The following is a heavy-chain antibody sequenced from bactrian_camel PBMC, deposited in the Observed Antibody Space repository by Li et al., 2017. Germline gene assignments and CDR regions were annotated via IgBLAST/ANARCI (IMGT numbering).Heavy chain of an antibody. Sequence: HVQLVESGGGLVQPGGSLSVSCAASGFTYASYWMFWVRQLPGKGLERVSNINSGSDYIDYVDSVEGRFTSSRDNTKDTLYLQMNSLKPEDTAVYYCVSQEPSTTGFGFWGQGTQVTVS. J-gene: IGHJ6*01. CDR2: INSGSDYI. V-gene: IGHV3S1*01. CDR1: GFTYASYW. D-gene: IGHD5*01. CDR3: VSQEPSTTGFGF.